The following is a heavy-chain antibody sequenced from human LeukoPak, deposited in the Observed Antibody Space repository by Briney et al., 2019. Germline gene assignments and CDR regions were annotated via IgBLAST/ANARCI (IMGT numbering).Heavy chain of an antibody. Sequence: PSETLSLTCTVSGGSISSHYWSWIRQPPGKGLEWIGYIYYSGSTNYNPSLKSRVTISVDTSKNQFSLKLSSVTAADTAVYYCARDASSGIDYWGQGTLVTVSS. CDR2: IYYSGST. CDR3: ARDASSGIDY. D-gene: IGHD6-19*01. J-gene: IGHJ4*02. CDR1: GGSISSHY. V-gene: IGHV4-59*11.